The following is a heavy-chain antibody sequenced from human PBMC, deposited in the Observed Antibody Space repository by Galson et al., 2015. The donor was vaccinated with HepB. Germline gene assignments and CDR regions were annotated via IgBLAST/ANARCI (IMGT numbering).Heavy chain of an antibody. V-gene: IGHV3-30*18. CDR3: AKFRGSYLDY. CDR1: GFTFSSYG. CDR2: ISYDGSNK. Sequence: SLRLSCAASGFTFSSYGMHWVRQAPGKGLEWVAVISYDGSNKYYADSVKGRFTISRDNSKNTLYLQMNGLRADDTAVYYCAKFRGSYLDYWGQGTLVTVSS. J-gene: IGHJ4*02. D-gene: IGHD1-26*01.